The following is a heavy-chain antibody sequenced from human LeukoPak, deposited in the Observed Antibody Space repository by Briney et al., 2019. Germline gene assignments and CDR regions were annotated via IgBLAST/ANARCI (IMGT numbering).Heavy chain of an antibody. CDR1: GGSISSYY. V-gene: IGHV4-4*09. CDR3: ARRGGYRSFDY. D-gene: IGHD5-12*01. CDR2: IYTSGST. Sequence: SETLSLTCTVSGGSISSYYWSWIRQPPGKGLEWIACIYTSGSTNDNPSLKSRVTISVDTSKNQLSLKLSSVTAADTAVYYCARRGGYRSFDYWGEGALLSVSS. J-gene: IGHJ4*02.